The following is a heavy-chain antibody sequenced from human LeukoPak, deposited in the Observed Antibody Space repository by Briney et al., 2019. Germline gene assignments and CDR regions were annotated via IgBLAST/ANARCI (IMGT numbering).Heavy chain of an antibody. Sequence: GGSLRLSCAASGFTFSSYEMNWVRQAPGKELEWVSYISSSGSTIYYADSVKGRFTISRDNAKNSLYLQMNSLRAEDTAVYYCARNGYCSSTSCYPVYYFDYWGQGTLVTVSS. CDR1: GFTFSSYE. CDR3: ARNGYCSSTSCYPVYYFDY. CDR2: ISSSGSTI. D-gene: IGHD2-2*01. J-gene: IGHJ4*02. V-gene: IGHV3-48*03.